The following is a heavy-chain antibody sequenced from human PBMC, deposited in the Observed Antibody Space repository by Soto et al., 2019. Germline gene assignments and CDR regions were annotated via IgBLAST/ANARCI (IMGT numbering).Heavy chain of an antibody. Sequence: SVKVSCKASGFTFTSSAVQWVRQARGQRLEWIGWIVVGSGNTNYAQKFQERVTITRDMSTSTAYMKLSSLRSEDTAVYYCAADPYDSSGYFIGRFDYWGQGTLVTVSS. D-gene: IGHD3-22*01. V-gene: IGHV1-58*01. CDR3: AADPYDSSGYFIGRFDY. J-gene: IGHJ4*02. CDR2: IVVGSGNT. CDR1: GFTFTSSA.